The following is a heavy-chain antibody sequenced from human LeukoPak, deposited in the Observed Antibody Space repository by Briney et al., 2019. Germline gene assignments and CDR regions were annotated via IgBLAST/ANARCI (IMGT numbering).Heavy chain of an antibody. Sequence: SETLSLTCTVSDVSIRTYYWGWIRQPPGKGLEWIGSISYRGNTYYNPSLKSRVTISVDTSKNQFSLKLSSVTAADTAVYYCARRQTPDYWGQGTLVTVSS. CDR2: ISYRGNT. D-gene: IGHD2-15*01. CDR1: DVSIRTYY. J-gene: IGHJ4*02. CDR3: ARRQTPDY. V-gene: IGHV4-39*01.